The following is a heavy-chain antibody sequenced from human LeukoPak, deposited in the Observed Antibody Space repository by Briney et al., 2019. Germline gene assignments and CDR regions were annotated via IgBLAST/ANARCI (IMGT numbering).Heavy chain of an antibody. CDR3: ARVWFNSSGYYFLHDY. D-gene: IGHD3-22*01. Sequence: ASVKVSCKASGYTFTSYGISWVRQAPGQGLEWMGWISAYNGNTNYAQKLQGRVTMTTDTSTSTAYMELRSLRSDDTAVYYCARVWFNSSGYYFLHDYWGQGTLVTVSS. V-gene: IGHV1-18*01. CDR1: GYTFTSYG. J-gene: IGHJ4*02. CDR2: ISAYNGNT.